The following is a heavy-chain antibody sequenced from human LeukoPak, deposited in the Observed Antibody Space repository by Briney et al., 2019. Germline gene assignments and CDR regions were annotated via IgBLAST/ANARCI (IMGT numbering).Heavy chain of an antibody. CDR1: GFTFSSYV. CDR2: ITSNGGTT. Sequence: GGSLRLSCSASGFTFSSYVMHWVRQAPGKGLEYVSAITSNGGTTYYADSVKGRFTISRDNSKNTLYLQMSSLGAEDTAVFYCVRYYYDSSGYQRYFDYWGQGTLVTVSS. J-gene: IGHJ4*02. V-gene: IGHV3-64D*09. D-gene: IGHD3-22*01. CDR3: VRYYYDSSGYQRYFDY.